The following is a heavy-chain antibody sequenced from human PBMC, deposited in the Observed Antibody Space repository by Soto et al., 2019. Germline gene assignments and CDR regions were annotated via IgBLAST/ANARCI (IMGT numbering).Heavy chain of an antibody. CDR1: GDSISSRNYY. D-gene: IGHD2-8*01. V-gene: IGHV4-39*01. CDR2: IYYDGRT. Sequence: KPSETLSLTCTVSGDSISSRNYYWGWLRQPPGMGLEWIATIYYDGRTYSNPSLKSRVTISVDTSRNQFSLKLSSVTAADTAVYYCVRQGYSTNGVFYSVAYWGRGTLVTVSS. J-gene: IGHJ4*02. CDR3: VRQGYSTNGVFYSVAY.